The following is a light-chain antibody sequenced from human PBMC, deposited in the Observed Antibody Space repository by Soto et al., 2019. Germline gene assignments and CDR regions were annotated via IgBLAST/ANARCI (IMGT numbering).Light chain of an antibody. CDR1: QDIKNE. CDR2: AAS. V-gene: IGKV1-6*01. J-gene: IGKJ1*01. CDR3: LQDYNYQWT. Sequence: AIQMTQSPSSLSAFVGDRVTITCRASQDIKNELGWYQQKPGKAPKLLIYAASTLQSGVPSRFSGSGSGTDFPRTISSLQPGDFASYYCLQDYNYQWTFGQGTKVEMK.